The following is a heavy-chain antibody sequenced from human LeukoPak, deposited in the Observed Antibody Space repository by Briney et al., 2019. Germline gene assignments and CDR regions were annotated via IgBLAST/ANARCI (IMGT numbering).Heavy chain of an antibody. D-gene: IGHD5-12*01. Sequence: GGSLRLSCAASGFTFSSYWLHWVRQAPGKGLVWVSRINSDGRSITYADSVKGRFTISRDNAKNTLYLQMNSLRVEDTAVYYCAREGRVSGYDFDCWGQGTLVTVSS. CDR1: GFTFSSYW. V-gene: IGHV3-74*03. CDR3: AREGRVSGYDFDC. CDR2: INSDGRSI. J-gene: IGHJ4*02.